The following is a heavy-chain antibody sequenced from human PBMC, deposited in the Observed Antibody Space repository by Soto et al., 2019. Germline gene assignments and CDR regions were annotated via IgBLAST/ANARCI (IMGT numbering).Heavy chain of an antibody. CDR1: GFSFSTSGMC. V-gene: IGHV2-70*01. Sequence: SGPTLVNPTQTLTLTCTFSGFSFSTSGMCVSWIRQPPGKALEWLALIDWDDDKFYLPSLKTRLTISRGTSKNQVVLTMTNMDPLDTATYYCARNFYDTGNYYARIDYWGPGTLVTVPQ. CDR2: IDWDDDK. D-gene: IGHD3-10*01. CDR3: ARNFYDTGNYYARIDY. J-gene: IGHJ4*02.